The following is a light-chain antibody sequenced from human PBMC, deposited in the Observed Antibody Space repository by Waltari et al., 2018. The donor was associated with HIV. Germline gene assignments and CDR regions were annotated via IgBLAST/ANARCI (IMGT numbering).Light chain of an antibody. J-gene: IGKJ4*01. V-gene: IGKV1-NL1*01. CDR1: QDISTS. CDR3: QQYGSSLVT. CDR2: SSS. Sequence: DIRLTQSPSSLSASVGDRVTLTCRASQDISTSLAWYQKKPGKAHKLLIYSSSSRATDIPDRFSGSGSGTDFTLTISRLEPEDFAVYYCQQYGSSLVTFGGGTKVEIK.